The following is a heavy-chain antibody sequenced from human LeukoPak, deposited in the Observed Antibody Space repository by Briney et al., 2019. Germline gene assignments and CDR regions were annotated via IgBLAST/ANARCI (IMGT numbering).Heavy chain of an antibody. V-gene: IGHV1-2*02. CDR2: INPNSGGT. J-gene: IGHJ5*02. D-gene: IGHD6-19*01. Sequence: ASVKVSCKASGYTFTGYYMHWVRQAPGQGLEWMGWINPNSGGTNYAQKFQGRVTMNRDTSISTAYMELSRLRSDDTAVYYCAREPSHPGIAVAGTNWFDPWGQGTLVTVSS. CDR3: AREPSHPGIAVAGTNWFDP. CDR1: GYTFTGYY.